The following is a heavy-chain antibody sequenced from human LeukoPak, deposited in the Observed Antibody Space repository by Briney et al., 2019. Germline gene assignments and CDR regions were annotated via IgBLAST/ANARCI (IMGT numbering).Heavy chain of an antibody. D-gene: IGHD3-16*01. Sequence: MTSETLSLTCTVSSYSITSIYYWGWIRQPPGKGLEWIGSIHHSGDTAYNPSLKSRITISVDTSKSQFSLKLSSVTAADTAVYYCARSYASSGLDHWGQGTLVTVSS. CDR2: IHHSGDT. CDR3: ARSYASSGLDH. J-gene: IGHJ4*02. V-gene: IGHV4-38-2*02. CDR1: SYSITSIYY.